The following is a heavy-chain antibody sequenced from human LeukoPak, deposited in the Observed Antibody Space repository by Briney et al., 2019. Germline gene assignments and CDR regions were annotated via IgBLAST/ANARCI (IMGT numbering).Heavy chain of an antibody. CDR2: ILYDGTNK. Sequence: PGGSLRLSCAASGFTFSGYAMHWVRQAPGKGLEWVAVILYDGTNKNYADSVKGRFTISRDNSKNTLYLQMNSLRAEDTAVYYCARSLTSTWYSVDYWGQGTLVTVSS. CDR3: ARSLTSTWYSVDY. D-gene: IGHD6-13*01. V-gene: IGHV3-30-3*01. CDR1: GFTFSGYA. J-gene: IGHJ4*02.